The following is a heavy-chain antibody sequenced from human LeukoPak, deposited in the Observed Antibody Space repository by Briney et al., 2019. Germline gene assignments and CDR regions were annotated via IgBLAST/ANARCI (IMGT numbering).Heavy chain of an antibody. CDR1: GFTFSSYS. CDR2: IKQDGSEK. D-gene: IGHD2-2*01. CDR3: ARDSAVVPAARDFDY. V-gene: IGHV3-7*01. Sequence: GGSLRLSCAASGFTFSSYSMNWVRQAPGKGLEWVANIKQDGSEKYYVDSVKGRFTISRDNAKNSLYLQMNSLRAEDTAVYYCARDSAVVPAARDFDYWGQGTLVTVSS. J-gene: IGHJ4*02.